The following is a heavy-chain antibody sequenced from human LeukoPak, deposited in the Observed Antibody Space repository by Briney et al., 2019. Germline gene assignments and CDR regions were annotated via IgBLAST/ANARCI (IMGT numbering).Heavy chain of an antibody. CDR2: IRYDGSNK. V-gene: IGHV3-30*02. CDR3: ASLGGYYYNTDFDY. CDR1: GFTFSSYG. D-gene: IGHD3-22*01. J-gene: IGHJ4*02. Sequence: GSLRLSCAASGFTFSSYGMHWVRQAPGKGLEWVTFIRYDGSNKYYADSVKGRFTISRDNSKNTLYLQMNSLRPEDTAVYYCASLGGYYYNTDFDYWGQGTLVTVSS.